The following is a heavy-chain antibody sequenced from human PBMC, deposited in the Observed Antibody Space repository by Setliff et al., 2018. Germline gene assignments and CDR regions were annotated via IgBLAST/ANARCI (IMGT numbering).Heavy chain of an antibody. CDR2: ISTGGNS. CDR3: ARETGDSSGWYARDIGALHS. CDR1: GASITSGNYY. Sequence: SETLSLTCTVSGASITSGNYYWTWIRQPAGKGLEWIGRISTGGNSNSSLSLRNRVDVSLDTSTNQFYLKMTSVTAADTALYFCARETGDSSGWYARDIGALHSWGPGILVTVSS. D-gene: IGHD6-13*01. V-gene: IGHV4-61*02. J-gene: IGHJ5*02.